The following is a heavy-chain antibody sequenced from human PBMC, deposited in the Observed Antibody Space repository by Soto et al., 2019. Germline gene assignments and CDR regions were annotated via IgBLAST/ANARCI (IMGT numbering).Heavy chain of an antibody. CDR1: GESFSGYY. D-gene: IGHD1-7*01. CDR2: VDHRGST. CDR3: ARYEYGNSLYGVDV. J-gene: IGHJ6*02. V-gene: IGHV4-34*01. Sequence: LSLTCVVSGESFSGYYWSWIRQTPGMGLEWIGEVDHRGSTTYNPSLKNRASISIDSSKNLFSLELTSVTAADTALYFCARYEYGNSLYGVDVWGQGTRVTVSS.